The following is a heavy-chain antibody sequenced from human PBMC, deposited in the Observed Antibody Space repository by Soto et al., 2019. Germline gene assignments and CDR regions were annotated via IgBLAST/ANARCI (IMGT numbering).Heavy chain of an antibody. D-gene: IGHD3-22*01. Sequence: QVQLVQSGAEVKKPGASVKVSCKASGYTFTSYGISWVRQAPGQGLEWMGWISAYNGNTNYAQKLQGRVTMTTDTSTSTAYMELRSLRSDDTAVYYCATTHGVINYYDSSGYFDYYYGMDVWGQGTTVTVSS. CDR2: ISAYNGNT. CDR3: ATTHGVINYYDSSGYFDYYYGMDV. J-gene: IGHJ6*02. CDR1: GYTFTSYG. V-gene: IGHV1-18*04.